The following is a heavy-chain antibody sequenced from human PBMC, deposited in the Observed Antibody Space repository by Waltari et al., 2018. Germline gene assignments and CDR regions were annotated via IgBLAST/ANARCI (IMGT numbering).Heavy chain of an antibody. J-gene: IGHJ2*01. CDR1: GYPFTSYA. Sequence: QVQLVQSGAEVKKPGASVKVSCTASGYPFTSYAMHWVRQAPGQRLEWMGWITAGNGNTKYSQEFQGRVTITRDTSASTAYMELSSLRSEDMAVYYCARASGGGWWFDLWGRGTLVTVSS. D-gene: IGHD2-21*01. CDR2: ITAGNGNT. V-gene: IGHV1-3*03. CDR3: ARASGGGWWFDL.